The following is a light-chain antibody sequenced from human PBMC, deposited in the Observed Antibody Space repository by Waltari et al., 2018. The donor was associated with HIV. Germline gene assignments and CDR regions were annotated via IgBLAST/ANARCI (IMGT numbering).Light chain of an antibody. J-gene: IGLJ1*01. CDR2: GKN. Sequence: SSELTQDPAVSVALGQTVKITCQGDNLRTYYAVWYQQKPGQAPVLVSYGKNRRPSEIPDRFSSSASRNKAFLTITGAQAEDEAEYYCKTRDRSGNLYVFGTGTTVTVL. CDR1: NLRTYY. CDR3: KTRDRSGNLYV. V-gene: IGLV3-19*01.